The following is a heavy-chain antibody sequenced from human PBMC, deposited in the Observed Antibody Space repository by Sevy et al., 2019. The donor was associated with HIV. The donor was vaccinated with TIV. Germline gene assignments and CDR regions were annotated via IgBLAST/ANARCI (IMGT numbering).Heavy chain of an antibody. CDR3: ASAPGRYCGGDCYLGAFDY. Sequence: QSQTLSLTCTVFGGSIRNNDYYWGWIRQTAGKGLEWIGSIHYSGTTYYKPSLKSRLAISVDTSKNDYSLNLDSVTAADTAVYYCASAPGRYCGGDCYLGAFDYWGRGALVTVSS. V-gene: IGHV4-39*02. D-gene: IGHD2-21*02. CDR1: GGSIRNNDYY. CDR2: IHYSGTT. J-gene: IGHJ4*02.